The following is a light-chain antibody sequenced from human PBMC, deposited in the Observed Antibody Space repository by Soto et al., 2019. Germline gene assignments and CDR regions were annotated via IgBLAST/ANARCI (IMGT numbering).Light chain of an antibody. V-gene: IGLV2-14*02. J-gene: IGLJ1*01. CDR3: SSYTDRNNLV. Sequence: QSALTQPASVSGSPGQSITISCTGTSSDIGTYNLVSWYQQHPGKAPKVMIYDVSKRPSGVPDRFSGSKSGNTASLTVSALQAEDEADYYCSSYTDRNNLVFGTGTKVTVL. CDR2: DVS. CDR1: SSDIGTYNL.